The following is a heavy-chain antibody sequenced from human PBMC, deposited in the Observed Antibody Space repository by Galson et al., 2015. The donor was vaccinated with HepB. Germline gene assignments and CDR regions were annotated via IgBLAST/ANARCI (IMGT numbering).Heavy chain of an antibody. CDR3: ASYTSKIAAAGGY. CDR2: ISSSSSYI. D-gene: IGHD6-13*01. Sequence: SLRLSCAASGFTFSSYSMNWVRQAPGKGLEWVSSISSSSSYIYYADSVKGRFTISRDNAKNSLYLQMNSLRAEDTAVYYCASYTSKIAAAGGYWGQGTLVTVSS. J-gene: IGHJ4*02. V-gene: IGHV3-21*01. CDR1: GFTFSSYS.